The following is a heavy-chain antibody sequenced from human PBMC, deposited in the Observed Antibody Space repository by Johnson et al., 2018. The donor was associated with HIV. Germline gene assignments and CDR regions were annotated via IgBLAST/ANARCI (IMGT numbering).Heavy chain of an antibody. V-gene: IGHV3-15*05. J-gene: IGHJ3*02. CDR3: TTEGDAFDI. CDR1: GFIFSDAW. CDR2: IKSKSDGGTT. Sequence: VQLVESGGGVVQPGGSLRVSCAASGFIFSDAWMNWVRQAPGKGLEWVGRIKSKSDGGTTDYAALAKGRTTISRDDSKSTLYLQMNSLKIEDTAIYYCTTEGDAFDIWGQGTMVTVSS.